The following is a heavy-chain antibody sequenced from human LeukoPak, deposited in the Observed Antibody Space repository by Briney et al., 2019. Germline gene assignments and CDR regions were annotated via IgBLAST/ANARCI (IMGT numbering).Heavy chain of an antibody. D-gene: IGHD2-2*02. CDR2: ISAYNGNT. CDR1: GYTFTSYG. CDR3: ARDRGDIVVVPAAIGGY. Sequence: GASGKVSCKASGYTFTSYGISWVRQAPGQGLEWMGWISAYNGNTNYAQKLQGRVTMTTDTSTSTAYMELRSLRSDDTAVYYCARDRGDIVVVPAAIGGYWGQGTLVTVSS. J-gene: IGHJ4*02. V-gene: IGHV1-18*01.